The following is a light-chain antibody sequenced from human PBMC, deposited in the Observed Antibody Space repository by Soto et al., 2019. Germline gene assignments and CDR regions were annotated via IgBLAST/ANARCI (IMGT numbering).Light chain of an antibody. CDR1: QGISSH. J-gene: IGKJ4*01. CDR2: TAS. V-gene: IGKV1-8*01. CDR3: QQYFSYPLT. Sequence: AIRMTQSPSSFSASTGDRVTITCRASQGISSHLAWYQVKPGKAPRLLIYTASYLESGVPSRFSGSGSGTXXXXXXXXLXXXDFAVYYCQQYFSYPLTFGGGTKVEIK.